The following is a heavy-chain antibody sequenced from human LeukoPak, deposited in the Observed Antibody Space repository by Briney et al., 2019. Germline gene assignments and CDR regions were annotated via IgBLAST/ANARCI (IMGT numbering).Heavy chain of an antibody. D-gene: IGHD6-19*01. J-gene: IGHJ6*03. CDR3: ATGYSSGWYDYYYYMDV. Sequence: GGSLRLSCAASEFTFSTYAMHWVRQAPGKGLEWVAFIRYDGSNKYYADSVKGRFTISRDNSKNTLYLQMNSLRAEDTAVYYCATGYSSGWYDYYYYMDVWGKGTTVTISS. V-gene: IGHV3-30*02. CDR1: EFTFSTYA. CDR2: IRYDGSNK.